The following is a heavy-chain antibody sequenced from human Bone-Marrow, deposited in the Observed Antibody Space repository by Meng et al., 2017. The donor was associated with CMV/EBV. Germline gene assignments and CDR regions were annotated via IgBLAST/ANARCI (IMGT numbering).Heavy chain of an antibody. CDR3: AKTRRSSSGWGGPYYFDY. CDR2: ISWDGGST. Sequence: GESLKISCAASGFTFDDYTMHWVRQAPGKGLEWVSLISWDGGSTYYADSVKGRFTISRDNSKNTLYLQMNSLRAEDTAVYYCAKTRRSSSGWGGPYYFDYWGQGTLVTVSS. CDR1: GFTFDDYT. V-gene: IGHV3-43*01. D-gene: IGHD6-19*01. J-gene: IGHJ4*02.